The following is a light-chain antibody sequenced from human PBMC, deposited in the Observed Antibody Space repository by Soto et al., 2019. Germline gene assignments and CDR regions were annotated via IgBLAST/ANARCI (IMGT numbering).Light chain of an antibody. CDR3: MQGTHWPWT. CDR2: EVS. Sequence: DVVMTQSPLSLPVTLGQPASISCRSSQSLIHSDGSTYLSWFQQRPGQSPRRLIYEVSDPDSGVPDSFSGSGSGADFTLKISRVAAEDVGVYYCMQGTHWPWTFGQGTEVEIK. V-gene: IGKV2-30*02. J-gene: IGKJ1*01. CDR1: QSLIHSDGSTY.